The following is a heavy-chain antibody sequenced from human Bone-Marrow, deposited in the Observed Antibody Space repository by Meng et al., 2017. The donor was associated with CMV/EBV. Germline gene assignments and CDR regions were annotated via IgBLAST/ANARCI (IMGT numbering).Heavy chain of an antibody. CDR2: INPSGGRT. J-gene: IGHJ4*02. CDR3: AMGATIIAEF. Sequence: ASVKVSCKASGYTFTSFYMNWVRQAPGQGLEWMGIINPSGGRTRYAQKFQGRVIMTGDMSTSTVYMELSSLRSEDTAVYYCAMGATIIAEFWGQGALVTGSS. CDR1: GYTFTSFY. V-gene: IGHV1-46*01. D-gene: IGHD1-26*01.